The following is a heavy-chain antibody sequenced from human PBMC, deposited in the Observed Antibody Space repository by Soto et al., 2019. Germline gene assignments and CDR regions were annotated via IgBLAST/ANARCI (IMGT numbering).Heavy chain of an antibody. CDR2: ISGSGGST. CDR1: GFTFSSYA. D-gene: IGHD3-9*01. J-gene: IGHJ4*02. Sequence: PGGSLRLSCAASGFTFSSYAMSWVRQAPGKGLEWVSAISGSGGSTYYADSVKGRFTISRDNSKNTLYLQMNSLRAEDTAVYYCAKEGADYDILTRYFDYWGQGTLVTVSS. V-gene: IGHV3-23*01. CDR3: AKEGADYDILTRYFDY.